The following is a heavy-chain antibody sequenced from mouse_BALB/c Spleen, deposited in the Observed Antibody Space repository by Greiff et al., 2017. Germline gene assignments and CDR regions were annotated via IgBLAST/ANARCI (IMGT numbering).Heavy chain of an antibody. CDR1: GYTFTNYW. CDR2: IYPGGGYT. V-gene: IGHV1-63*02. CDR3: ARGGRGFAY. J-gene: IGHJ3*01. Sequence: QVQLQQSGAELVRPGPSVKMSCKAAGYTFTNYWIGWVKQRPGHGLAWIGDIYPGGGYTNYNEKFKGKATLTADPSSSTAYMQLSSLTSDDSAIYYCARGGRGFAYWGQGTLVTVSA.